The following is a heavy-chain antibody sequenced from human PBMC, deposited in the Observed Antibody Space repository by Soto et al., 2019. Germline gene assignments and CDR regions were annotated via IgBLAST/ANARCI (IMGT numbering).Heavy chain of an antibody. D-gene: IGHD3-10*01. V-gene: IGHV1-69*12. Sequence: QVQLVQSGAEVKKPGSSVKVSCKASGGTFSTYAISWVRQAPGQGLEWVGGIIPIFVTANYAQKFQGRVTITADESTSTAYRELSSLRLEDTAVYYCARHQGYGSGTYGFGYWGQGTLVTVSS. CDR3: ARHQGYGSGTYGFGY. CDR2: IIPIFVTA. CDR1: GGTFSTYA. J-gene: IGHJ4*02.